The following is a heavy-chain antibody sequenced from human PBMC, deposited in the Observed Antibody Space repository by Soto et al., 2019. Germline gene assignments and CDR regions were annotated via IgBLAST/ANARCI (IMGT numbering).Heavy chain of an antibody. D-gene: IGHD2-2*02. V-gene: IGHV1-18*01. CDR2: ISAYNGNT. J-gene: IGHJ4*02. Sequence: QVQLVQSGAEVKKPGASVKVSCKASGYTFTSYGISWVRQAPGQGLEWMGWISAYNGNTNYAQKLQGRVTMTTDTPTSRAYMELRSPRSDDTAVYYCARDGIPSPSFTLWGQRTLVPVSS. CDR3: ARDGIPSPSFTL. CDR1: GYTFTSYG.